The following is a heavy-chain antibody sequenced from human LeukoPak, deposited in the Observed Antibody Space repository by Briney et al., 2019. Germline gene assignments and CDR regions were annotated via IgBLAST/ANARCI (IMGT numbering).Heavy chain of an antibody. J-gene: IGHJ4*02. Sequence: GGSLRLSCAASGFTFSSHGMHWVRQAPGKGLEWVAFIRFDGSNKYYTDSVKGRFTISRDNSKNTLFLQMNSLRAEDTAVYYCAKERAYGDYDGDCFDYWGQGTLVTVSS. D-gene: IGHD4-17*01. CDR2: IRFDGSNK. V-gene: IGHV3-30*02. CDR1: GFTFSSHG. CDR3: AKERAYGDYDGDCFDY.